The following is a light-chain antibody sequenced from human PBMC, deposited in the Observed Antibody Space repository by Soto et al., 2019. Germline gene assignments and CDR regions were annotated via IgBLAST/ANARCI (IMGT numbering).Light chain of an antibody. CDR1: QSVSGN. Sequence: EIVMTQSPATLSVSPGERATLSCRASQSVSGNLAWYQQKPGQAPSLLIYAASTRATGIPARFSGSGSGTELPLTISSLQSEDFAVYYCQQYNNSPPSTFGPGTKVDIK. V-gene: IGKV3-15*01. CDR2: AAS. CDR3: QQYNNSPPST. J-gene: IGKJ3*01.